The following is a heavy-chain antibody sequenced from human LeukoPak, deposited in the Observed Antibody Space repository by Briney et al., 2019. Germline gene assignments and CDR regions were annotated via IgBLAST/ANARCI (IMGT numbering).Heavy chain of an antibody. D-gene: IGHD2-2*03. J-gene: IGHJ4*02. CDR2: IYPGDFNT. Sequence: GESLKISCNASGYTFRNYWIGWVRQMPGKGLEWMGIIYPGDFNTKYSPSFQGQVTISVDKSINTASLQWNSLKASDTAIYYCARLGYGHGQGDYWGQGTLVTVSS. V-gene: IGHV5-51*01. CDR1: GYTFRNYW. CDR3: ARLGYGHGQGDY.